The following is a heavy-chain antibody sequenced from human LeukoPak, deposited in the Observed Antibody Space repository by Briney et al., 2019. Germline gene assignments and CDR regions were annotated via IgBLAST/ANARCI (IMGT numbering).Heavy chain of an antibody. J-gene: IGHJ5*02. CDR1: GFSFRSNA. Sequence: GGSLRLSCAASGFSFRSNAMNWVRQAPGKGLEWVAGIGGSGRSTYYAGAVEGRFTISRDNSKNTVDLQMSGLRAEDTAIYYCAKPYYHDDSGSWGQGTRVTVSS. V-gene: IGHV3-23*01. CDR3: AKPYYHDDSGS. CDR2: IGGSGRST. D-gene: IGHD3-22*01.